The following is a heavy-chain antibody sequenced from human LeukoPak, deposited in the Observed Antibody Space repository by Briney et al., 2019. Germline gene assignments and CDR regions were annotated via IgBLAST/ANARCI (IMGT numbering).Heavy chain of an antibody. V-gene: IGHV3-53*01. CDR3: ARENNFGSGMDV. D-gene: IGHD3-10*01. CDR2: IYSGGST. CDR1: GFTVSSNS. J-gene: IGHJ6*02. Sequence: PGGSLRLSCAASGFTVSSNSMNWVRQAPGKGQQWVSVIYSGGSTYYADSVKGRFTISRDNSKNTLHLQMNSLRAEDTAVYYCARENNFGSGMDVWGRGTTVTVSS.